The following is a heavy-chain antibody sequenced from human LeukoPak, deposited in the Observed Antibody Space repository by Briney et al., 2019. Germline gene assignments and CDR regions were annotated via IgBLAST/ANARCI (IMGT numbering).Heavy chain of an antibody. CDR3: ARGGGWGSFPLDY. Sequence: NTSETLSLTCTVSGYSISSGYYWTWIRQPPGKGLEWIGYIYYSGSTSYNPSLKSRVTISVDTSKNQFSLKLSSVTAADTAEYYCARGGGWGSFPLDYWGQGTLVTVSS. CDR1: GYSISSGYY. CDR2: IYYSGST. V-gene: IGHV4-61*01. D-gene: IGHD3-16*01. J-gene: IGHJ4*02.